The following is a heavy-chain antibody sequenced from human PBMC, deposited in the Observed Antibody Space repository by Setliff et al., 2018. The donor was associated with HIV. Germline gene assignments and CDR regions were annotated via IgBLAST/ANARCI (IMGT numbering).Heavy chain of an antibody. V-gene: IGHV4-59*08. CDR2: IYYSGRT. CDR3: ARAKFYYDSSGFFPLPAALDF. CDR1: GGPISSSY. Sequence: SETLSLTCTVSGGPISSSYWTWTRQPPGKGLEWIGYIYYSGRTNYNPSLKSRVTMSVDTSKNQFSLKMNSVTATDTALYYCARAKFYYDSSGFFPLPAALDFWGQGTMVTVSS. J-gene: IGHJ3*01. D-gene: IGHD3-22*01.